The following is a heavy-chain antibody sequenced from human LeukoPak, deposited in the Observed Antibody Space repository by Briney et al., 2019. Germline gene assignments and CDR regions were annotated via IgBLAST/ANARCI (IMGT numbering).Heavy chain of an antibody. J-gene: IGHJ5*02. Sequence: ASVKVSCKASGYTFTSYGISWVRQAPGQGLEWMGGIIPIFGTANYAQKFQGRVTITADKSTSTAYMELSSLRSEDTAVYYCAKDLYGSGPTGDPWGQGTLVTVSS. D-gene: IGHD3-10*01. CDR2: IIPIFGTA. CDR3: AKDLYGSGPTGDP. CDR1: GYTFTSYG. V-gene: IGHV1-69*06.